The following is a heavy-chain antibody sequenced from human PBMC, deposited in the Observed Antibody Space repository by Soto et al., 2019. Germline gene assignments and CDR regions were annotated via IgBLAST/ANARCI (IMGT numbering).Heavy chain of an antibody. V-gene: IGHV3-23*01. Sequence: PGGSLGLSCSTSGFSFSNYAVSWVSQAPGKGLEWVAAITSVGYTYYVDSLKGRFTISRDNSKNTLFLQMNSLRAEDTAVYYCAKDLFDYSNSYFDYWGQGTLVTGSS. CDR3: AKDLFDYSNSYFDY. CDR2: ITSVGYT. D-gene: IGHD4-4*01. J-gene: IGHJ4*02. CDR1: GFSFSNYA.